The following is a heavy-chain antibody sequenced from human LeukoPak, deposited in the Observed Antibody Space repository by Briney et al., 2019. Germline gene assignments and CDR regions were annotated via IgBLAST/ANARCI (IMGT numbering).Heavy chain of an antibody. V-gene: IGHV4-34*01. CDR1: GGSFTGYY. CDR3: ARGPTISETGYFDY. D-gene: IGHD1-1*01. Sequence: SETLSLTCAVYGGSFTGYYWSWIRQSPGKGLQWIAEVNHRGDTNYNPSVKGRVTISVDTSKNQFCLKVTSLTAADTAVYYCARGPTISETGYFDYWGQGTLVTVSS. CDR2: VNHRGDT. J-gene: IGHJ4*03.